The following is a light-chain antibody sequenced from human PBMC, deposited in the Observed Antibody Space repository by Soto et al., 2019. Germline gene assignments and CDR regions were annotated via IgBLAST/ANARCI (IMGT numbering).Light chain of an antibody. CDR1: QSVSSY. CDR3: QQRSNWLYT. CDR2: DAS. V-gene: IGKV3-11*01. Sequence: EIVLTQSPATLSLSPGERATLSCRASQSVSSYLAWYQQKPGQAPRLLIYDASNRATGIPARFSGSGSWTDFTLTISRLEPEDFAVYYCQQRSNWLYTFGQGTKLEIK. J-gene: IGKJ2*01.